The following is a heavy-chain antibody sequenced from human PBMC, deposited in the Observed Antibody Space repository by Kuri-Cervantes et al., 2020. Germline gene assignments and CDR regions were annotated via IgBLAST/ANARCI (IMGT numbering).Heavy chain of an antibody. Sequence: SQTLSLTCAVSGGSFSAYYWSWIRQPPGKGLEWIGEINHSGSTNYNPSLKSRVTISVDTSKNQFSLKLSSVTAADTAVYYCARATDGVDYWGQGTLVTVSS. CDR3: ARATDGVDY. D-gene: IGHD3-10*01. CDR2: INHSGST. CDR1: GGSFSAYY. V-gene: IGHV4-34*01. J-gene: IGHJ4*02.